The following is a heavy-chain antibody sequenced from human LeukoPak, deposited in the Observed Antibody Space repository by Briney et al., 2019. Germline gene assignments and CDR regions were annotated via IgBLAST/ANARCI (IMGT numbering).Heavy chain of an antibody. CDR1: GCSITGYH. CDR3: SRGLYYYYYGMDV. Sequence: SETLSLTCTVSGCSITGYHWSWIRQPPGKGLEWIGYIYSSGSTEYKPSLKSRATISVDTSKNQFSLKLSSVTAADTAVYYCSRGLYYYYYGMDVWGQGTTVTVSS. CDR2: IYSSGST. J-gene: IGHJ6*02. V-gene: IGHV4-59*12.